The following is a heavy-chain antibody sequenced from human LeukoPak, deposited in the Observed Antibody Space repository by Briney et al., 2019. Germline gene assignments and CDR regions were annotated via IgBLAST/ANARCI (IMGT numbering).Heavy chain of an antibody. CDR1: GGSISSGDYS. D-gene: IGHD3-10*01. CDR2: IYHSGST. V-gene: IGHV4-30-2*01. J-gene: IGHJ5*02. CDR3: ARGSAVRFGELSHWFDP. Sequence: MTSETLSLTCAVSGGSISSGDYSWSWIRQPPGKGLEWIGYIYHSGSTYYNPSLKSRVTISVDRSKNQFSLKLNSVTAADTAVYYCARGSAVRFGELSHWFDPWGQGTLVTVSS.